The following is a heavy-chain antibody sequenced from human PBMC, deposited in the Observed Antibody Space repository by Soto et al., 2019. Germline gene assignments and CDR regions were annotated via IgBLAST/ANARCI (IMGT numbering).Heavy chain of an antibody. CDR1: GFTFSSYA. V-gene: IGHV3-30-3*01. Sequence: QVRLVESGGGVVQPGRSLRLSFAASGFTFSSYALHWVRQAPGKGLEWVAMISYAGSKIYYADSVKGRFTISRDNSKNTLYLQMNSLRAEDTAVYYCARGTTPPRTDYHYYGMDVWGQGTTVTVSS. J-gene: IGHJ6*02. D-gene: IGHD4-17*01. CDR2: ISYAGSKI. CDR3: ARGTTPPRTDYHYYGMDV.